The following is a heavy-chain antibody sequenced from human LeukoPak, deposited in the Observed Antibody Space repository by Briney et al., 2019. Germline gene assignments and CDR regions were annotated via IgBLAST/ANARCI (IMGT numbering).Heavy chain of an antibody. CDR1: GYTFTGYY. J-gene: IGHJ4*02. CDR2: MNPNSGNT. D-gene: IGHD3-9*01. Sequence: PRASVKVSCKASGYTFTGYYMHWVRQATGQGLEWMGWMNPNSGNTGYAQKFQGRVTMTRNTSISTAYMELSSLRSEDTAVYYCARIYYDILTGYTYFDYWGQGTLVTVSS. CDR3: ARIYYDILTGYTYFDY. V-gene: IGHV1-8*02.